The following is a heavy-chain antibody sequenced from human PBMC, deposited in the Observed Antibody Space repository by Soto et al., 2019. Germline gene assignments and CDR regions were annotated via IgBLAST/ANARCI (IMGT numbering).Heavy chain of an antibody. Sequence: QVQLQESGPGLVRPSETLSVTCTVSGGSIGSYFWSWIRQPPGKGLEWIGHIYYSGSTNYNPSLKSRVTISVDTSKNQFSLKLSSVTTADTAVYYCARALGDCTNTRCSDYYMDVWGKGTTVTVSS. CDR3: ARALGDCTNTRCSDYYMDV. D-gene: IGHD2-8*01. CDR1: GGSIGSYF. CDR2: IYYSGST. J-gene: IGHJ6*03. V-gene: IGHV4-59*01.